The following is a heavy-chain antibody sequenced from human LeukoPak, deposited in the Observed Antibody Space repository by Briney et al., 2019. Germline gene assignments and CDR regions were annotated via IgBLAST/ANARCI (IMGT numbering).Heavy chain of an antibody. CDR3: ARDRYYYDSSGRNYYYMDV. J-gene: IGHJ6*03. V-gene: IGHV3-7*01. CDR2: IKQDGSEK. Sequence: PGGSLRLSCAASGFTFSDYAMSWVRQAPGKGLEWVASIKQDGSEKYYVDSVKGRFTISRDNAKNSLYLQMNSLRAKDTAVYYCARDRYYYDSSGRNYYYMDVWGKGTTVTVSS. D-gene: IGHD3-22*01. CDR1: GFTFSDYA.